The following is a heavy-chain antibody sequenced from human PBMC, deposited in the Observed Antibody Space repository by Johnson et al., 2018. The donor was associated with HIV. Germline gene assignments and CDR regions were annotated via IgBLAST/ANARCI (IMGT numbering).Heavy chain of an antibody. Sequence: EQLVESGGGVVQPGRSLRLSCAASGITFSSYAMHWVRQAPGQGLEWVAVISYAGSNKYYAASVKGRFTISRDNSKNTLYLQMNSLRAEDTAVYYCASLGYTSGWIVSDDGFDVWGQGTLVTVSS. CDR1: GITFSSYA. V-gene: IGHV3-30*04. CDR3: ASLGYTSGWIVSDDGFDV. D-gene: IGHD6-19*01. J-gene: IGHJ3*01. CDR2: ISYAGSNK.